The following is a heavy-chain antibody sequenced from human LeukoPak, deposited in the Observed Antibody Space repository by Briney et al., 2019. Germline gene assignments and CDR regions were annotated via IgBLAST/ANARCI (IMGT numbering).Heavy chain of an antibody. V-gene: IGHV5-51*01. J-gene: IGHJ5*02. CDR3: ARQEYYGSGSYSARWLDP. CDR1: GYSFTSYW. D-gene: IGHD3-10*01. CDR2: IYPGDSET. Sequence: GESLKISCKAPGYSFTSYWIGWVRQMPGKGLEWMGIIYPGDSETSYSTSFQGQVTISADKSISTAYLQWSSLKASDTAMYYCARQEYYGSGSYSARWLDPWGQGTLVTVSS.